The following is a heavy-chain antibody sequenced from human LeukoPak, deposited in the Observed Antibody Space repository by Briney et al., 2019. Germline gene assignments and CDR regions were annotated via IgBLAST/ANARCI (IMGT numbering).Heavy chain of an antibody. CDR3: AKLFARELYCSGGSCYPLDDAFDI. CDR2: IGSAI. D-gene: IGHD2-15*01. J-gene: IGHJ3*02. CDR1: GFTFSDLS. Sequence: PGGSLRLSCVASGFTFSDLSLNWVRQAPGKGLEWISYIGSAIYYADSVKGRFTISRDNSKNTLYLQMDSLRAEDTAVYYCAKLFARELYCSGGSCYPLDDAFDIWGQGTMVTVSS. V-gene: IGHV3-48*01.